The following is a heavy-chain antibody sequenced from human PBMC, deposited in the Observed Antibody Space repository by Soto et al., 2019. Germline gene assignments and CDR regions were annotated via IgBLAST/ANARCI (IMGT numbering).Heavy chain of an antibody. CDR3: ARGQKGYSSSWYVD. CDR2: IYYSGNT. V-gene: IGHV4-31*03. Sequence: PSETLSLTCTVSGASISGGGYYWTWIRQYPGKGLEWIGYIYYSGNTYYNPSLKSRLTISVDTSKNQFSLKVNSVTAADTAVYYCARGQKGYSSSWYVDWGQGTPVTVSS. J-gene: IGHJ4*02. D-gene: IGHD6-13*01. CDR1: GASISGGGYY.